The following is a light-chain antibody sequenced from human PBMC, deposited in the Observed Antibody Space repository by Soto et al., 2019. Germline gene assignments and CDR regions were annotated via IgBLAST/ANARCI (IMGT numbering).Light chain of an antibody. CDR3: SSYTSSSALV. Sequence: QSALTQPASVSGSPGQSITISCTGTSSDVGGYNFVSWYQQHPGKAPKLMIYEVSNRPSGVSNRFSGSKSGNTASLTISGLQVEDEADYYCSSYTSSSALVFGRGTQLTVL. CDR2: EVS. J-gene: IGLJ2*01. V-gene: IGLV2-14*01. CDR1: SSDVGGYNF.